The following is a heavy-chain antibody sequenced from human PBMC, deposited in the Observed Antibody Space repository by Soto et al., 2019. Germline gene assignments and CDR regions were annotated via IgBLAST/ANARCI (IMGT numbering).Heavy chain of an antibody. V-gene: IGHV4-31*03. CDR3: ARDSLTGYYRGLLDYGMDV. Sequence: SETLSLTCTVSGGSISSGGYYWSWIRQHPGKGLEWIGYIYYSGSTYYNPSLKSRVTISVDTSKNQFSLKLSSVTAADTAVYYCARDSLTGYYRGLLDYGMDVWGQGTTVTV. CDR2: IYYSGST. CDR1: GGSISSGGYY. D-gene: IGHD3-9*01. J-gene: IGHJ6*02.